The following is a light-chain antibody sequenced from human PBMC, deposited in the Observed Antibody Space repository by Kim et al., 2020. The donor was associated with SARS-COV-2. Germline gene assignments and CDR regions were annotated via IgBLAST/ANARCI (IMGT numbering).Light chain of an antibody. V-gene: IGKV3-20*01. CDR2: GTS. CDR1: QSVSKSY. J-gene: IGKJ1*01. Sequence: AGERATLSCRASQSVSKSYIAWYQQKPGQAPRLLMYGTSSRATGTPVRFSGSGSGTDFTLTISRLEPEDFANYYCQQFGSSPPTFGQGTKVDIK. CDR3: QQFGSSPPT.